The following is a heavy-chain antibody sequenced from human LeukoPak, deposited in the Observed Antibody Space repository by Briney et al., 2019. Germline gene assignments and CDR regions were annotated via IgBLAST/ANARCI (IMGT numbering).Heavy chain of an antibody. CDR1: GYTFTGYY. CDR2: INPNSGGT. D-gene: IGHD2-2*01. J-gene: IGHJ3*02. Sequence: ASVKVSCKASGYTFTGYYIHWVRQAPGQGLEWMGWINPNSGGTNYAQKFQGRVTMTRDTSISTAYMELSRLRSDDTAVYYCARVKVPAANDAFDIWGQGTMVSVSS. V-gene: IGHV1-2*02. CDR3: ARVKVPAANDAFDI.